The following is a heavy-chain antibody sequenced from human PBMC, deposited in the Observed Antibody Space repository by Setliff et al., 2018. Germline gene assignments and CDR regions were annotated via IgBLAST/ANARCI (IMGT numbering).Heavy chain of an antibody. CDR2: IYTGGTT. CDR3: AREYVVISFVRNTHSHYGMDV. CDR1: GASIGSGSHY. V-gene: IGHV4-61*02. D-gene: IGHD2-21*01. J-gene: IGHJ6*02. Sequence: SETLSLTCTVSGASIGSGSHYWSWIRQPAGRGLEWIGRIYTGGTTNYSPSLKSRVSISSDTSKNVISLKLNSVTAADTAVYFCAREYVVISFVRNTHSHYGMDVWGQGTTVTVSS.